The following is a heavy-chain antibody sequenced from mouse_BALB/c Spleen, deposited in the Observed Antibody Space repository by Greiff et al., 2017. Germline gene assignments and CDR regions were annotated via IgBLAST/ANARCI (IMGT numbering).Heavy chain of an antibody. J-gene: IGHJ2*01. V-gene: IGHV5-6-4*01. CDR2: ISSGGSYT. Sequence: EVPLVESGGGLVKPGGSLKLSCAASGFTFSSYTMSWVRLTPEKRLEWVATISSGGSYTYYPDSVKGRFTISRDNAKNTLYLQMSSLKSEDTAMYYCTRDKPTMIMHFDYWGQGTTLTVSS. CDR1: GFTFSSYT. D-gene: IGHD2-4*01. CDR3: TRDKPTMIMHFDY.